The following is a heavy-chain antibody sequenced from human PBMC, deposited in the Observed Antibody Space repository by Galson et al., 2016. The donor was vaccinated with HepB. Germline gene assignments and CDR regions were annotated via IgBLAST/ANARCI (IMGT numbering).Heavy chain of an antibody. V-gene: IGHV3-23*01. CDR1: GFTFSSYA. J-gene: IGHJ5*02. Sequence: SLRLSCAASGFTFSSYAMSWVRQAPGKGLKWVSSIGGGADTYYADSVKGRFIISRDNSKNTLYLQMNSLRAEDTAIYYCAEGAYYYDSSVYLAVGWFVPWGQGTLVTVSS. CDR3: AEGAYYYDSSVYLAVGWFVP. CDR2: IGGGADT. D-gene: IGHD3-22*01.